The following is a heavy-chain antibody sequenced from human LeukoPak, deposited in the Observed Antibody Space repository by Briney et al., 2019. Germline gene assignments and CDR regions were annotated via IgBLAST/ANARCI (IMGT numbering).Heavy chain of an antibody. Sequence: GGSLRLSCATSGFTFSDYYMSWIRQAPGKGLDWVSYISSDGETTYYADSVKGRFTISRDNAKNSLYLQMNSLRTEDTAVYYCARAARGSVGMWFDPWGLGTLVTVSS. J-gene: IGHJ5*02. CDR3: ARAARGSVGMWFDP. V-gene: IGHV3-11*04. CDR2: ISSDGETT. D-gene: IGHD2-15*01. CDR1: GFTFSDYY.